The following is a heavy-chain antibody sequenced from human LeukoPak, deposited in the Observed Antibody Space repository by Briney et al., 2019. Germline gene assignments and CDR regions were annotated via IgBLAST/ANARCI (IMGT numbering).Heavy chain of an antibody. Sequence: ASGKASCKASGYTFTRYGISWVPRAPGHRLKCWGGFGAYIGNTKYAQKIQGRVTMPTDPSTSTAYMELRSLRSDETAVYYCARTSDYNTVPIYYSSYMAVWGKGATVTVSS. CDR1: GYTFTRYG. CDR2: FGAYIGNT. V-gene: IGHV1-18*01. CDR3: ARTSDYNTVPIYYSSYMAV. D-gene: IGHD4-11*01. J-gene: IGHJ6*03.